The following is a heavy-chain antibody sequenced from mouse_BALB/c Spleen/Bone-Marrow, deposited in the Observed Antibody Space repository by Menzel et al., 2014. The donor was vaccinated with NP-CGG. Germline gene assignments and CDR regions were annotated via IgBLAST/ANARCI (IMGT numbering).Heavy chain of an antibody. CDR2: ILPGSGST. J-gene: IGHJ1*01. CDR1: GYTFSSYW. V-gene: IGHV1-9*01. CDR3: AREDGLWYFDV. Sequence: QVQLQQSGAELMKPGASVKISCKATGYTFSSYWIEWVKQRPGHGLEWIGEILPGSGSTNYNEKFKGKATFTADTSSNTAYVQLSSLTSEDSAVYYCAREDGLWYFDVWGAGTTVTVSS. D-gene: IGHD1-1*01.